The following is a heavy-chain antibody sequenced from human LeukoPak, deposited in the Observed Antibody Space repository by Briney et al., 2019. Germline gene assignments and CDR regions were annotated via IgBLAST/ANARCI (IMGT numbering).Heavy chain of an antibody. D-gene: IGHD5-24*01. CDR1: GGSISSYY. V-gene: IGHV4-4*07. Sequence: AGTLSLTCTVSGGSISSYYWSWIRQPAGKGLEWIGRIYTSGSTNYNPSLKSRVTMSVDTSKNLFSLKLSSVTAADTAVYYCARDSRDGYNYDYWGQGTLVTVSS. J-gene: IGHJ4*02. CDR3: ARDSRDGYNYDY. CDR2: IYTSGST.